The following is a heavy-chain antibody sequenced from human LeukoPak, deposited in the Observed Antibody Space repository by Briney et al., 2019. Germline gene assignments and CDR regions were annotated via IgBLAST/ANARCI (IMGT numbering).Heavy chain of an antibody. D-gene: IGHD3-22*01. CDR2: IYPGYSDT. CDR1: GYSFTNYC. CDR3: ARLLNYDDLDY. V-gene: IGHV5-51*01. Sequence: ESLTISCMGSGYSFTNYCISWVRHMPRQGLEWMGIIYPGYSDTRYSPSFQGQVTISADKSITTAYLQWSSLKASDTAMYYCARLLNYDDLDYWGQGTLVTVSS. J-gene: IGHJ4*02.